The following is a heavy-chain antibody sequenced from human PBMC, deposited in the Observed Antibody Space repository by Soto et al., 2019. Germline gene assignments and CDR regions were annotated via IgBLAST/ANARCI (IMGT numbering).Heavy chain of an antibody. V-gene: IGHV1-3*01. CDR3: ARSQLLWFGEDYYGMDV. Sequence: ASVKVSCKASGYTFTSYAMHWVRQAPGQRLEWMGWINAGNGNTKYSQKFQGRVTITRDTSASTAYMELSSLRSEDTALYYCARSQLLWFGEDYYGMDVWGQGTTVTVSS. D-gene: IGHD3-10*01. CDR2: INAGNGNT. J-gene: IGHJ6*02. CDR1: GYTFTSYA.